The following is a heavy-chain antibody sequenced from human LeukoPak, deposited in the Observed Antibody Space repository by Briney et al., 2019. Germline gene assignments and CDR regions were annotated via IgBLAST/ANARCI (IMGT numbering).Heavy chain of an antibody. D-gene: IGHD2-2*01. CDR3: ARVLGYCSSTSCYWGGFDY. Sequence: GGSLRLSCAASGFTVSSNYMSWVRQAPGKGLEWVSVIYSGGSTYYADSVKGRFTISRHNSKNTLYLQMNSLRAEDTAVYYCARVLGYCSSTSCYWGGFDYWGQGTLVTVSS. CDR2: IYSGGST. CDR1: GFTVSSNY. J-gene: IGHJ4*02. V-gene: IGHV3-53*01.